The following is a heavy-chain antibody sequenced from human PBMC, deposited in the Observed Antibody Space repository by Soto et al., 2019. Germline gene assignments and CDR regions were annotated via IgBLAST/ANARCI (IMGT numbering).Heavy chain of an antibody. Sequence: ASVKVSCKASGYTFTSYYMHWVRQAPGQGLEWMGRINPSGGSTDNAQKFQGRVTMTRDTSTSTAYMELRSLRSDDTAVYYCAVTTVTRGYNWFDPWGQGTLVTVSS. J-gene: IGHJ5*02. CDR1: GYTFTSYY. D-gene: IGHD4-17*01. V-gene: IGHV1-46*01. CDR2: INPSGGST. CDR3: AVTTVTRGYNWFDP.